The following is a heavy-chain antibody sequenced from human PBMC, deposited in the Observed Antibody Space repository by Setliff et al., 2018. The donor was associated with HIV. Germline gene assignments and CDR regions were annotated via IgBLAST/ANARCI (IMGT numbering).Heavy chain of an antibody. CDR3: ARLLNYYGNWFEP. D-gene: IGHD3-10*01. J-gene: IGHJ5*02. Sequence: SETLSLTCTVSGYSISSGYYWGWIRQPPGKGLEWIGSIHHSGSTYYNPSLKSRVTISVDTSKNQFSLKLSSVTAADTAVYYCARLLNYYGNWFEPWGQGTLVTVSS. CDR2: IHHSGST. CDR1: GYSISSGYY. V-gene: IGHV4-38-2*02.